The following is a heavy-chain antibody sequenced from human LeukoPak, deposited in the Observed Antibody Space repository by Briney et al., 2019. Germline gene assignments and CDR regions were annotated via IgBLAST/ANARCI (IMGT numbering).Heavy chain of an antibody. CDR3: ARRAPSHDFDD. CDR1: GFTFSNYE. V-gene: IGHV3-21*01. CDR2: ISSSSSYI. Sequence: GGSLRLSCAASGFTFSNYEMNWVRQAPGKGLEWVSSISSSSSYIYYADSVKGRFTISRDNAKNSLYLQMNSLRAEDTALYYCARRAPSHDFDDWGQGTLVTVSS. J-gene: IGHJ4*02.